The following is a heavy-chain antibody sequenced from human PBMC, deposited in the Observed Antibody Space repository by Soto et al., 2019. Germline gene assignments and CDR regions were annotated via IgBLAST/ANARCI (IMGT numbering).Heavy chain of an antibody. D-gene: IGHD3-16*01. CDR1: GASFRRGDYY. CDR2: IYYSGNT. J-gene: IGHJ4*02. V-gene: IGHV4-31*03. CDR3: AREGALGNVQD. Sequence: PSETLSLTCTVSGASFRRGDYYWSWIRQHPGKGLAWIGYIYYSGNTSYNPSLKSRVIISIDTSKNQFSLKLRSVTAAYTAVYYCAREGALGNVQDWGQGTLGTVS.